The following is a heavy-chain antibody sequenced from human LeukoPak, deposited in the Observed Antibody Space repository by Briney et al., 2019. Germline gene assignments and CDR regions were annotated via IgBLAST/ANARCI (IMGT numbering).Heavy chain of an antibody. CDR2: IIPILGIA. CDR3: ARGGGSYPLEY. V-gene: IGHV1-69*04. CDR1: GGTFSSYA. Sequence: ASVKVSCKASGGTFSSYAISWVRQAPGQGLEWMGRIIPILGIANYAQKFQGRVTITADKSTSTAYMELSSLRSEDTAVYYCARGGGSYPLEYWGQGTLVTVSS. D-gene: IGHD1-26*01. J-gene: IGHJ4*02.